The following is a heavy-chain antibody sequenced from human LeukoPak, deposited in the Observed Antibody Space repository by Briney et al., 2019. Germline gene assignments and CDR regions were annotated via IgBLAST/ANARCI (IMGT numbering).Heavy chain of an antibody. V-gene: IGHV5-51*01. J-gene: IGHJ4*02. D-gene: IGHD5-24*01. CDR2: IYPGDSDT. Sequence: GESLKISCKGSGYSFTSYWIGWVRRMPGKGLEWMGIIYPGDSDTRYSPSFQGQVTISADKSISTAYLQWSSLKASDTAMYYCARQLGDGYTTIHFDYWGQGTLVTVSS. CDR3: ARQLGDGYTTIHFDY. CDR1: GYSFTSYW.